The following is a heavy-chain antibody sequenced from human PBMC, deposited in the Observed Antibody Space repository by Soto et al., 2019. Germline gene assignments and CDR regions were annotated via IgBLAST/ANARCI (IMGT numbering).Heavy chain of an antibody. Sequence: EVQLLESGGGLVQPGGSLRLSCAASGFTFSNYAMSWVRQAPETGLEWVSGITGSGGSTYYVDSVKGRFTISRDNSKNTLYLQMNSLRVEDTAVYYCAKGATRTDYYVMDVWGRGTTVTVSS. CDR3: AKGATRTDYYVMDV. CDR2: ITGSGGST. J-gene: IGHJ6*02. CDR1: GFTFSNYA. V-gene: IGHV3-23*01. D-gene: IGHD2-21*02.